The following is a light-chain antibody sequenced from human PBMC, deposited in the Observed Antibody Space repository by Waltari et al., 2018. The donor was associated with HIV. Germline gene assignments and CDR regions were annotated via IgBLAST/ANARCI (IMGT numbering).Light chain of an antibody. CDR1: QDISSW. CDR3: QQYNNYPIT. Sequence: DTQMTQSSSSLSASVGDTVTITCRASQDISSWLAWYQQKPGQAPKSLIYGESRLQSGVPSRFSGSRSGTDFTLTISSLQPEDFATYYCQQYNNYPITFGQGTRLEIK. J-gene: IGKJ5*01. V-gene: IGKV1D-16*01. CDR2: GES.